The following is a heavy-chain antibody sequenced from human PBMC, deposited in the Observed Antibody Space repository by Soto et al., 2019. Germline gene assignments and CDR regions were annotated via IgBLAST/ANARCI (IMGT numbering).Heavy chain of an antibody. CDR1: GGSISGYY. Sequence: QVQLQESGPGLVKPSETLSLSCGVSGVSGGSISGYYWNWVRQAPGRGLEWIGQIYNSGRTNYNPPLRSRVTMSVDTSKNQVSLTLNSVTAADTAVYYCARQAHPLEHIDLWGQGTLVTVSS. J-gene: IGHJ1*01. V-gene: IGHV4-59*08. D-gene: IGHD1-1*01. CDR2: IYNSGRT. CDR3: ARQAHPLEHIDL.